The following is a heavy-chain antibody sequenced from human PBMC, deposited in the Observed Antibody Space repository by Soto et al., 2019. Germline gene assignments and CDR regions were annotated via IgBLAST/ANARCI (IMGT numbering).Heavy chain of an antibody. CDR1: GFTFNDYA. CDR3: AKAGFWSGYYSLVDY. CDR2: ISWNSGSI. Sequence: GGSLRLSSRASGFTFNDYAMHWVRQAPGKGLEWVSGISWNSGSIGYADSVKGRFTISRDNAKNSLYLQMNSLRAEDTALYYCAKAGFWSGYYSLVDYWGQGT. J-gene: IGHJ4*02. V-gene: IGHV3-9*01. D-gene: IGHD3-3*01.